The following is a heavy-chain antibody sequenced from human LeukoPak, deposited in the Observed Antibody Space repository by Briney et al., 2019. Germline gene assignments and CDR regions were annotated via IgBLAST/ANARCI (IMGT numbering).Heavy chain of an antibody. J-gene: IGHJ4*02. CDR1: GFTFTSSA. CDR2: IVVGSGNT. Sequence: SVKVSCKASGFTFTSSAMQWVRQARGQRLEWIGWIVVGSGNTNYAQKFQERVTITRDMSTSTAYMELSSLRSEDTAVYYCASRIVGTPDYFDYWGQGTLVTVSS. D-gene: IGHD1-26*01. V-gene: IGHV1-58*02. CDR3: ASRIVGTPDYFDY.